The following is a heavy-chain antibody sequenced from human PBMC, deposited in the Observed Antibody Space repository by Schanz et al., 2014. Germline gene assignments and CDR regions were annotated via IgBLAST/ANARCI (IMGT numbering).Heavy chain of an antibody. CDR2: IVPIAGIT. CDR3: ARGPSQGYSYGHNIGAYYYGMDV. CDR1: GGTFSTYP. V-gene: IGHV1-69*02. Sequence: QVQLVQSGAEVKKPGSSVKVSCKASGGTFSTYPINWLRQAPGQGLEWMGRIVPIAGITNYAQRFQGRVTITADKSSDTAYMELSSLRSEDTAVYYCARGPSQGYSYGHNIGAYYYGMDVWGQGTTVTVSS. D-gene: IGHD5-18*01. J-gene: IGHJ6*02.